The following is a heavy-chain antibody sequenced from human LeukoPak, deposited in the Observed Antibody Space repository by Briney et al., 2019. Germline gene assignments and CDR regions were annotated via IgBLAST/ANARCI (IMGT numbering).Heavy chain of an antibody. CDR2: ISYDGSNK. D-gene: IGHD3-16*02. J-gene: IGHJ4*02. CDR3: VTGDYVWGSYRHFFDY. V-gene: IGHV3-30*03. CDR1: GFTFSSYG. Sequence: PGRSLRLSCAASGFTFSSYGMHWVRQAPGKGLEWVAVISYDGSNKYYADSVKGRFTISRDNSKNTLYLQMSSLRAEDTAVYYCVTGDYVWGSYRHFFDYWGQETLVTVSS.